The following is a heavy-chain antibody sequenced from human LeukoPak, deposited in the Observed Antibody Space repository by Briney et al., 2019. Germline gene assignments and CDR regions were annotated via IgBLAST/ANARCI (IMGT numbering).Heavy chain of an antibody. CDR1: GGSFSGYY. CDR3: ARGSGGRLSY. CDR2: INHSGST. V-gene: IGHV4-34*01. D-gene: IGHD2-15*01. Sequence: SETLSLTCAVYGGSFSGYYWSWIRQPPGKGLEWIGEINHSGSTNYNPSLKSRVTISVDTSKNQFSLKLSSVTAADTAVYYCARGSGGRLSYWGQGTLVTVSS. J-gene: IGHJ4*02.